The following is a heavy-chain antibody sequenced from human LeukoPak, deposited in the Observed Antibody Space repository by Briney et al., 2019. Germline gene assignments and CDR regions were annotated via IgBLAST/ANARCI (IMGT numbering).Heavy chain of an antibody. CDR3: ARQRGYCSSGVCRGWFDP. Sequence: PGGSLRLSCAASGFTFRNYNMNWVRQASGKGLEWVSSISESSSFIQYADSLKGRFAISGDNAKNSLYLQMNSLRAEDTAVYYCARQRGYCSSGVCRGWFDPWGQGTLVTVSS. V-gene: IGHV3-21*01. CDR1: GFTFRNYN. D-gene: IGHD2-8*01. J-gene: IGHJ5*02. CDR2: ISESSSFI.